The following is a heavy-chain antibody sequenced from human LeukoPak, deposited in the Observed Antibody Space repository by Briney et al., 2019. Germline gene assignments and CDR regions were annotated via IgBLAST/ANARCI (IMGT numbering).Heavy chain of an antibody. CDR2: IYYSGST. CDR1: GGSISNYY. V-gene: IGHV4-39*01. D-gene: IGHD4-17*01. CDR3: ARLPTENLYYYGMDV. Sequence: SETLSLTCTVSGGSISNYYWSWIRQPPGKGLEWIGSIYYSGSTYYNPSLKSRVTISVDTSKNQFSLKLSSVTAADTAVYYCARLPTENLYYYGMDVWGQGTTVTVSS. J-gene: IGHJ6*02.